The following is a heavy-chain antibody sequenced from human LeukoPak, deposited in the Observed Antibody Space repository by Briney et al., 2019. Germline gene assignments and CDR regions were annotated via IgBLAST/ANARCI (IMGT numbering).Heavy chain of an antibody. J-gene: IGHJ4*02. CDR3: AKDRSTGFWSGYSYFDY. CDR1: GFTFSTYA. V-gene: IGHV3-23*01. CDR2: IGGSGGST. Sequence: GGSLRLSCAASGFTFSTYAMTWVRQAPGKGLEWVSAIGGSGGSTYYADSVKGRFTISRDNSKNTLYLQMNSLRAEDTAVYYCAKDRSTGFWSGYSYFDYWGQGTLVTVSS. D-gene: IGHD3-3*01.